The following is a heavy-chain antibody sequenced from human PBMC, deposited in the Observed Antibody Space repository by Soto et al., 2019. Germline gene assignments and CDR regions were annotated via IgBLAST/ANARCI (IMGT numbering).Heavy chain of an antibody. V-gene: IGHV1-8*01. J-gene: IGHJ4*02. CDR1: GYTFTSYY. Sequence: ASVKVSCKSSGYTFTSYYMNWVRQATGQGLEWMGWMNPNSGNTGYAQKFQGRVTMTRNTSISTAYMELSSLRSEDTAVYYCARAEYSEWFCPWWGQGTLVTVSS. D-gene: IGHD3-3*01. CDR3: ARAEYSEWFCPW. CDR2: MNPNSGNT.